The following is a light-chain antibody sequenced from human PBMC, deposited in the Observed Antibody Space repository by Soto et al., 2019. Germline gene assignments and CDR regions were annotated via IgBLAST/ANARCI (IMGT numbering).Light chain of an antibody. CDR1: QSVAAY. CDR2: DAS. CDR3: EQYLDPTLT. J-gene: IGKJ1*01. V-gene: IGKV3-20*01. Sequence: EIVLTQSPGTLSLSPGDGATLSCGASQSVAAYLAWYQQKPGQVPRLLIYDASSSAAGIPDRFTGSGSGTDFTITISRLEPEDFAVYYCEQYLDPTLTFGQGTKVEIK.